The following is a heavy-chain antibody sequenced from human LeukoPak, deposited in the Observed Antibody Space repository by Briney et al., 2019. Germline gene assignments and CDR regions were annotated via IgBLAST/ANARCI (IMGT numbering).Heavy chain of an antibody. V-gene: IGHV4-34*01. J-gene: IGHJ5*02. CDR1: GGSFSGYY. Sequence: SETLSLTCAVYGGSFSGYYWSWIRQPPGKGLEWIGEINHSGSTNYNPSLKSRVTISVDTPKNQFSLKLSSVTAADTAVYYCARGLRRVAVALDPWGQGTLVTVSS. D-gene: IGHD6-19*01. CDR2: INHSGST. CDR3: ARGLRRVAVALDP.